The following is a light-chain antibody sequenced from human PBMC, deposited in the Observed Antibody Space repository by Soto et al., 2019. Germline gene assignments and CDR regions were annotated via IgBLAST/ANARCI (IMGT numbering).Light chain of an antibody. CDR1: SSDVGRYNF. CDR3: SSYAATNHYV. Sequence: QSVLTQPPSASGSPGQSVTISCTGTSSDVGRYNFVSWYQQHPGKAPQLIIYEVTKRPSGVPERFSGSKSGNTASLTVSGLQAEDEADYYCSSYAATNHYVFGSGTKLTVL. V-gene: IGLV2-8*01. J-gene: IGLJ1*01. CDR2: EVT.